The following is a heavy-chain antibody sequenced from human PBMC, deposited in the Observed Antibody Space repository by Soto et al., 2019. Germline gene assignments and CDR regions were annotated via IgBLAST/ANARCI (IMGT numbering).Heavy chain of an antibody. J-gene: IGHJ6*02. CDR1: GGTFSSYA. Sequence: QVQLVQSGAEVKKPGSSVKVSCKASGGTFSSYAISWVRQAPGQGLEWMGGIIPIFGTANYAQKFQGRVTITADKSTSTAYVELSSLRSEDTAVYYCARSAYYGSGLGRYYYYYGMDVWGQGTTVTVSS. V-gene: IGHV1-69*06. D-gene: IGHD3-10*01. CDR2: IIPIFGTA. CDR3: ARSAYYGSGLGRYYYYYGMDV.